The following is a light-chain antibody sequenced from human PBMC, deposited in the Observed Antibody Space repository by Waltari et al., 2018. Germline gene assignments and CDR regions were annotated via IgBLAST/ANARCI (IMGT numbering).Light chain of an antibody. V-gene: IGKV1-39*01. Sequence: IQMTQSPSSLSASVGHRVTITCRASQNVNSYVNWYQQRPGKAPVLLIYTASSLQSGVPSRFSGSRSGTDFTLTISSLQPEDFATYFCQQGYATPFTFGQGTRLEIK. J-gene: IGKJ5*01. CDR1: QNVNSY. CDR3: QQGYATPFT. CDR2: TAS.